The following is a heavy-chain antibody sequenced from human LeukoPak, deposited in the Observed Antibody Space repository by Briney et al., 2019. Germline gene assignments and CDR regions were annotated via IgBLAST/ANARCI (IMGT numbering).Heavy chain of an antibody. CDR1: GFTFSSHS. V-gene: IGHV3-21*04. J-gene: IGHJ4*02. CDR3: AKKPPGIAVAGYFDY. D-gene: IGHD6-19*01. CDR2: ISSSSSYI. Sequence: GGSLRLSCAASGFTFSSHSMNWVRQAPGKGLEWVSSISSSSSYIYYADSVKGRFTISRDNAKNSLYLQMNSLRAEDTAVYYCAKKPPGIAVAGYFDYWGQGTLVTVSS.